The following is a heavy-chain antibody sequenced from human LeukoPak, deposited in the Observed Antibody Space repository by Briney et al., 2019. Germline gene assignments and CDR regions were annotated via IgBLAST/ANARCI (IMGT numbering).Heavy chain of an antibody. D-gene: IGHD3-22*01. J-gene: IGHJ4*02. Sequence: GGSLRLSCAASEFTFSGYWMHWVRQVPGKGLVRVSRINGDGSSTSYADSVKGRFTISRDNAKNTLYLQMNSLRAEDTAVYYCARDLELTYYDSSGYDYWGQGTPVTVSS. CDR3: ARDLELTYYDSSGYDY. CDR1: EFTFSGYW. V-gene: IGHV3-74*01. CDR2: INGDGSST.